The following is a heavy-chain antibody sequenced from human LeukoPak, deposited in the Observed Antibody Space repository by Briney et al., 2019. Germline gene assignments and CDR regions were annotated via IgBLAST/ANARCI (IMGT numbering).Heavy chain of an antibody. Sequence: PGGSLRLSCAASGFTFSSYAMSWVRQAPGKGLEWVSAISGSGGSTYYADSVKGRFTISRDNSKNTLYLQMNSLRAEDTAVYYCAKEPDPYYYDSSGYYIVYYFDYWGQGTLVTVSS. D-gene: IGHD3-22*01. CDR3: AKEPDPYYYDSSGYYIVYYFDY. J-gene: IGHJ4*02. CDR2: ISGSGGST. V-gene: IGHV3-23*01. CDR1: GFTFSSYA.